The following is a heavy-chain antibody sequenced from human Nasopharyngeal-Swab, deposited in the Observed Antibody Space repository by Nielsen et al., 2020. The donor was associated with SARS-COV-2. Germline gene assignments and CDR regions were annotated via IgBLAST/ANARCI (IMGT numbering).Heavy chain of an antibody. CDR3: ARGGVVPAAQYDY. CDR1: GFTFSSYS. V-gene: IGHV3-21*01. Sequence: GSLRLSCAASGFTFSSYSMNWVRQAPGKGLEWVSSISSSSSYIYYADSVKGRFTISRDNAKNSLYLQMNSLRAEDTAVYYCARGGVVPAAQYDYWGQGTLVTVSS. D-gene: IGHD2-2*01. CDR2: ISSSSSYI. J-gene: IGHJ4*02.